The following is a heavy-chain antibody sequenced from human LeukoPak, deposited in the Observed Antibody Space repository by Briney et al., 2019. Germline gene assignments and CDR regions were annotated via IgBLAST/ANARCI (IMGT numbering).Heavy chain of an antibody. CDR1: GLSFSSYG. J-gene: IGHJ4*02. D-gene: IGHD2-15*01. CDR2: ISYDGISK. V-gene: IGHV3-30*03. Sequence: GGSRRLSCLAPGLSFSSYGRHWVRQAPGKGLDWMAAISYDGISKQYADSVKGRFTISRDNSKNTVHLEMNSLRAEDTAVYYCVYCSGGNCYYAVRGWTYWGQGTLVTVSS. CDR3: VYCSGGNCYYAVRGWTY.